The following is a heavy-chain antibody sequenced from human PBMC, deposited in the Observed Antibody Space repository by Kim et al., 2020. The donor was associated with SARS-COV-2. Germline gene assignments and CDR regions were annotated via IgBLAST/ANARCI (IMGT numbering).Heavy chain of an antibody. J-gene: IGHJ4*02. D-gene: IGHD1-26*01. CDR2: ISAYNGNT. CDR3: ARTQYSGSYLGPNADY. Sequence: ASVKVSCKASGYTFTSYGISWVRQAPGQGLEWMGWISAYNGNTNYAQKLQGRVTMTTDTSTSTAYMELRSLRSDDTAVYYCARTQYSGSYLGPNADYWGQGTLVTVSS. CDR1: GYTFTSYG. V-gene: IGHV1-18*04.